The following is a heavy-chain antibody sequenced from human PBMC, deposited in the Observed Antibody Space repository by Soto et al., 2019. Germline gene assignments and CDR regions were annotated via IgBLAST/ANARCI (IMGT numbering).Heavy chain of an antibody. CDR1: GGSISSSSYS. J-gene: IGHJ5*02. CDR2: IYDSGST. V-gene: IGHV4-39*01. Sequence: QLQLQESGPGLVKPSETLSLTCTVSGGSISSSSYSWGWIRHPPGKGMEWIGGIYDSGSTYYKPSLKSRVPISEDTSTNQFSLKLSSVTAADTAVYYCARPTQYSSSSNWFDPWGQGTLVTVSS. D-gene: IGHD6-6*01. CDR3: ARPTQYSSSSNWFDP.